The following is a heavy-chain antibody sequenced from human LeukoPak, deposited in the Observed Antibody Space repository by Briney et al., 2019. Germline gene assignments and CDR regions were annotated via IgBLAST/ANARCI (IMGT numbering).Heavy chain of an antibody. J-gene: IGHJ4*02. D-gene: IGHD1-1*01. CDR2: ISGSNSYI. Sequence: GGSLRLSCAASGFTFSSYTMHWIRQAPGKGLEWVSSISGSNSYIFYADSVKGRFTVSRDNAKDSLYLQMNSLRAEDTAVYYWGRALTTLTDEGYWGQGTLVTVSS. V-gene: IGHV3-21*01. CDR3: GRALTTLTDEGY. CDR1: GFTFSSYT.